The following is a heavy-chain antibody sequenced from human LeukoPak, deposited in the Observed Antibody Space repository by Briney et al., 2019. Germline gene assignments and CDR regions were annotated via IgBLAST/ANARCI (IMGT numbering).Heavy chain of an antibody. D-gene: IGHD5-12*01. CDR1: EFTVSSNY. CDR2: IYSDGNA. Sequence: PGGSLRLSCAASEFTVSSNYMSWVRQAPGKGLEWVSVIYSDGNAYYADSVKGRFTISRDSSKNTLYLQMYSLRAEDTAIYYCARGYSGYGIGMGVWGQGTTVTVSS. V-gene: IGHV3-53*01. J-gene: IGHJ6*02. CDR3: ARGYSGYGIGMGV.